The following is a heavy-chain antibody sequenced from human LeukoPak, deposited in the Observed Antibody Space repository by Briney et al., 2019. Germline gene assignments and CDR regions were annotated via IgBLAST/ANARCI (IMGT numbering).Heavy chain of an antibody. CDR2: ISSNSSYI. CDR3: ARGADGVSSNSRGWFDP. Sequence: PGGSLRLSCAASGFTFSRYEMNWVRQAPGKGLEWVSSISSNSSYIYYADSVKGRFTISRDNAKNSLYMQMNSLRAEDTAVYSCARGADGVSSNSRGWFDPWGQGTLVTVSS. V-gene: IGHV3-21*01. CDR1: GFTFSRYE. D-gene: IGHD2-15*01. J-gene: IGHJ5*02.